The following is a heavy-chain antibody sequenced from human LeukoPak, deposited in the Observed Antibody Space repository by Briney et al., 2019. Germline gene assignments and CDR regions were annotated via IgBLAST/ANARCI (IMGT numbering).Heavy chain of an antibody. D-gene: IGHD6-19*01. Sequence: GSLRLSCAASGFTFSSYEMNWVRQPPGKGLEWIGSISHSGSTYYNPSLQSRVTMSVDTSKNQFSLRLSSVTAADTAVYYCARLRVGSGWSLQFDYWGQGTLVTVSS. J-gene: IGHJ4*02. CDR3: ARLRVGSGWSLQFDY. CDR2: ISHSGST. CDR1: GFTFSSYE. V-gene: IGHV4-59*10.